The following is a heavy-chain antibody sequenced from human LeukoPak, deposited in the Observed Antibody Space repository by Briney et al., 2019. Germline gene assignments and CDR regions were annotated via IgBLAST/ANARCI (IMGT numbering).Heavy chain of an antibody. V-gene: IGHV3-33*01. CDR1: GFTFSSYG. Sequence: GRSLRLSCAASGFTFSSYGMHWVRQAPGKGLEWVAVIWYDGSNKYYAESVKGRFTISRDNAKNSLYLQMNSLRAEDTAVYYCASDGMATIRSFDYWGQGTLVTVSS. D-gene: IGHD5-24*01. CDR2: IWYDGSNK. J-gene: IGHJ4*02. CDR3: ASDGMATIRSFDY.